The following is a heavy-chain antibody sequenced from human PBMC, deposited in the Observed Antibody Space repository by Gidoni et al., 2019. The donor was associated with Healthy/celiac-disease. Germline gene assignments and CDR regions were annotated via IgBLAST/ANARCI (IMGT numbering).Heavy chain of an antibody. CDR2: IGGSGGST. J-gene: IGHJ4*02. Sequence: EVQLLAFGGGLVQPGGSRSRSCAASGFTLSSVAMSWVRQAPGKGLKWVSAIGGSGGSTCYAASVTGRVTIARDDSKNTLYLQMNSLRAEDTALYYCTKDYSPSVYVSSGSNDYWGQGTLVTVSS. CDR3: TKDYSPSVYVSSGSNDY. CDR1: GFTLSSVA. D-gene: IGHD3-22*01. V-gene: IGHV3-23*01.